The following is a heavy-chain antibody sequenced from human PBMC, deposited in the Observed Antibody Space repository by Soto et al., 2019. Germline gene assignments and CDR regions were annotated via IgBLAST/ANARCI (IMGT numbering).Heavy chain of an antibody. V-gene: IGHV3-48*03. Sequence: PGGSLRLSCATSGFTFSSYEMNWVRQAPGKGLEWVSYIGFSGSTKYYAGSVKGRFTISRDSAKNSLFLQMNSLRVEDTAVYYCARSPFLECNWAQGTLVTVSS. D-gene: IGHD3-3*02. CDR2: IGFSGSTK. CDR1: GFTFSSYE. CDR3: ARSPFLECN. J-gene: IGHJ4*02.